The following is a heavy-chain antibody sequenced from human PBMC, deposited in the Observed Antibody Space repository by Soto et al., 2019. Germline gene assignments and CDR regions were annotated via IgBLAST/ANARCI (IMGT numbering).Heavy chain of an antibody. J-gene: IGHJ4*02. CDR1: GYSISSGYY. Sequence: SETLSLTCAVSGYSISSGYYWGWIRQPPGKGLEWIATIYHSGTTYSNPSLKSRVTISVDTSKNQFSLKLSSVTAADTAMYYCAGGLYYYDSSGYSPDCWGLGTLVTVSS. V-gene: IGHV4-38-2*01. CDR3: AGGLYYYDSSGYSPDC. CDR2: IYHSGTT. D-gene: IGHD3-22*01.